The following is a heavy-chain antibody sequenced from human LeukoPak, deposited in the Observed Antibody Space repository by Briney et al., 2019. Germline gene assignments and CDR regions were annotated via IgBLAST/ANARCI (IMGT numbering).Heavy chain of an antibody. CDR1: GFTFSSYG. CDR3: AKDHIVVVPAATYNWFDP. D-gene: IGHD2-2*01. J-gene: IGHJ5*02. Sequence: GGSLRLSCAASGFTFSSYGMSWVRQAPGKGLEWVSAISSSGGSTYYADSVKGRFTISRDNSKNTLYLQMNSLRAEDTAVYYCAKDHIVVVPAATYNWFDPWGQGTLVTVSS. V-gene: IGHV3-23*01. CDR2: ISSSGGST.